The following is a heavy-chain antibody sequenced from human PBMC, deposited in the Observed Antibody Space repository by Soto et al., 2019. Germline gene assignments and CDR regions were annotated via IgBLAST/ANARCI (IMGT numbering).Heavy chain of an antibody. J-gene: IGHJ4*02. Sequence: ASVKVSCKASGGTFSSYTISWVRQAPGQGLEWMGRIIPILGIANYAQKFQGRVTITADKSTSTAYMELSSLRSEDTAVYYCARGPGEGSDYFDYWGQGTLVTVSS. CDR3: ARGPGEGSDYFDY. CDR1: GGTFSSYT. V-gene: IGHV1-69*02. D-gene: IGHD7-27*01. CDR2: IIPILGIA.